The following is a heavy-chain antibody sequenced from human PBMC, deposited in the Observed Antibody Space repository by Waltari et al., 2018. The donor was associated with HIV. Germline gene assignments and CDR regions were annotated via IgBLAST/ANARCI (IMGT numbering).Heavy chain of an antibody. D-gene: IGHD6-6*01. CDR3: ARDRTRYYFDS. V-gene: IGHV3-48*01. CDR1: GFSFGSYC. Sequence: EVQLVESGGGLVQPGGSRRLSCTASGFSFGSYCINWVRQAPGKGLEWVSYISTSSSAIFYADSVKGRFTISRDTAKNSLYLQMNSLRAEDTAVYYCARDRTRYYFDSWGQGTLVTVSS. J-gene: IGHJ4*02. CDR2: ISTSSSAI.